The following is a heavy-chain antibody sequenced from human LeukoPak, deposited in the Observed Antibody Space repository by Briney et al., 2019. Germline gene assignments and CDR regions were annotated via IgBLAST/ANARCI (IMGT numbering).Heavy chain of an antibody. CDR2: ISGSGGST. V-gene: IGHV3-23*01. J-gene: IGHJ6*02. Sequence: PGGSLRLSCAASGFTFSSYSISWVRQAPGKGLEWVSAISGSGGSTYYADSVKGRFTISRDNSKNTLYLQMNSLRAKDTAVYYCAKDLGLEWFPDYYYGMYVWGQGTTVTVSS. CDR1: GFTFSSYS. D-gene: IGHD3-3*01. CDR3: AKDLGLEWFPDYYYGMYV.